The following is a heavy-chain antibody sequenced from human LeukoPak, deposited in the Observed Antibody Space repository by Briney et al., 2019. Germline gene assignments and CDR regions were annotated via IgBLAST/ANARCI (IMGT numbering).Heavy chain of an antibody. J-gene: IGHJ4*02. Sequence: PSETLSLTCTVSGGSISSYYWSWIRQPPGKGLELIGYIYYTGITNYNPSLKSRVTISVDTSKTQFSLKLSSVTSADTAVYYCARAWYAKFDYWGQGTLVAVSS. V-gene: IGHV4-59*01. CDR1: GGSISSYY. CDR3: ARAWYAKFDY. CDR2: IYYTGIT. D-gene: IGHD6-13*01.